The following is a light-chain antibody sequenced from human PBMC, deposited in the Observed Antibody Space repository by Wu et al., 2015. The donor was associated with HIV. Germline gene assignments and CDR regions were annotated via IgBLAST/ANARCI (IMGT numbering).Light chain of an antibody. CDR3: QQYDNRPVT. V-gene: IGKV3-15*01. J-gene: IGKJ3*01. CDR2: GAS. CDR1: QSVSNN. Sequence: EIVMTQSPATLSVSPGDRATLSCRSSQSVSNNLAWYQQKPGQAPRVLIYGASTRAPGIPAGYSGSGSGTELTLTISSLQSEDFAVYFCQQYDNRPVTFGPGTKVDIK.